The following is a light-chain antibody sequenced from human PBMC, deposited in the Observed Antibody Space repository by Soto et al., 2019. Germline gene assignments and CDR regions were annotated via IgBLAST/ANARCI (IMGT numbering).Light chain of an antibody. CDR3: AAWDDSLNGVV. CDR2: TNN. V-gene: IGLV1-44*01. CDR1: SSNIGSNV. J-gene: IGLJ2*01. Sequence: QSVLTQPPSASGTPGQRVTISCSGSSSNIGSNVVNWYQQLPGTAPKLLIYTNNQRPSGVPDLFSGSKSGTSASLAISGLQSEDEADYYCAAWDDSLNGVVFGGGTKLTVL.